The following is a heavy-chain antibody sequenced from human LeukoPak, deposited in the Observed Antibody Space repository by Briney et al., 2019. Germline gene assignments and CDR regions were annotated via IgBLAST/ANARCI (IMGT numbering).Heavy chain of an antibody. CDR3: AKCADSYGNDAFDT. J-gene: IGHJ3*02. Sequence: PGGSLRLSCAVSGFSVSSFGMSWVRQAPGKGLEWISAISLNGETTWYADSVKGRFTISRDNPRNTLYLQMNSLRAEDTAVYYCAKCADSYGNDAFDTWGQGTVVTVSS. CDR2: ISLNGETT. V-gene: IGHV3-23*01. CDR1: GFSVSSFG. D-gene: IGHD5-18*01.